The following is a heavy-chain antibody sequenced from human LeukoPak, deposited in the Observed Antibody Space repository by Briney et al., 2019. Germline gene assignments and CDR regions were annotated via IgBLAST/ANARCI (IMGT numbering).Heavy chain of an antibody. Sequence: SETLSLTCSVSGVFISSGGFYWNWIRQPPGKGLEWIGYIDSETTHYNPSLKSRVAISVDTSKNQFSLKLSSVTAADTAVYYCARDSWLVGATMWTYGMDVWGQGTTVTVSS. CDR3: ARDSWLVGATMWTYGMDV. V-gene: IGHV4-30-2*01. CDR1: GVFISSGGFY. CDR2: IDSETT. D-gene: IGHD1-26*01. J-gene: IGHJ6*02.